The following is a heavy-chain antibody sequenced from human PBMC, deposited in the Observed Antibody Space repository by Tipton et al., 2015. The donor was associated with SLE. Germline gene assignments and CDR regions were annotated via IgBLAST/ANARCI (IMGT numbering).Heavy chain of an antibody. V-gene: IGHV4-59*01. J-gene: IGHJ4*02. D-gene: IGHD2-8*01. CDR2: IYYSGST. Sequence: TLSLTCTVSGGSISSYYWSWIRQPPGKGLEWIGYIYYSGSTNYNPSLKSRVTISVDTSKNQFSLKLSSVTAADTAVYYCARAHCTNGVCPFDYWGQGTLVTASS. CDR1: GGSISSYY. CDR3: ARAHCTNGVCPFDY.